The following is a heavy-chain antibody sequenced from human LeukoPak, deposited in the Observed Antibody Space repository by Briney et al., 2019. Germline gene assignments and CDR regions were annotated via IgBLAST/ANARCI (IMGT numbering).Heavy chain of an antibody. CDR3: ARDYDILTGSYGTDV. D-gene: IGHD3-9*01. V-gene: IGHV4-31*03. CDR1: GGSISSGGYY. J-gene: IGHJ6*02. Sequence: SETLSLTCTVSGGSISSGGYYWSWIRQHPGKGLEWIGYIYYSGSTYYNPSLKSRVTISVDTSKNQFSLKLSSVTAADTAVYYCARDYDILTGSYGTDVWGQGTTVTVSS. CDR2: IYYSGST.